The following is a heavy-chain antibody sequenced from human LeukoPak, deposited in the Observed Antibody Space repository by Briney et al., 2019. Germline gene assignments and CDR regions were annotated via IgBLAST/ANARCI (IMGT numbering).Heavy chain of an antibody. CDR2: ISYGGSNK. D-gene: IGHD6-13*01. CDR1: GFTFSSYA. V-gene: IGHV3-30*04. CDR3: ARPVYSSSWYFRD. Sequence: GGSLRLSCAASGFTFSSYAMHWVRQAPGKGLEWVAVISYGGSNKYYADSVKGRFTISRDNSKNTLYLQMNSLRAEDTAVYYCARPVYSSSWYFRDWGQGTLVTVSS. J-gene: IGHJ4*02.